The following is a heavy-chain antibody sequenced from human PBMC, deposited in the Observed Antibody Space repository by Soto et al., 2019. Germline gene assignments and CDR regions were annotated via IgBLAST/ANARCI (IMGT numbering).Heavy chain of an antibody. D-gene: IGHD4-17*01. CDR2: IYYSGST. CDR3: VREDDGGDRDYYGLDV. Sequence: SETLSLTCTVAGGSISSSSYYWGWIRQPPGKGLEWIGSIYYSGSTYYNPSLKSRVTISVDTSKNQFSLKLSSVTAADTAVYFCVREDDGGDRDYYGLDVWGQGTTVTVSS. J-gene: IGHJ6*02. V-gene: IGHV4-39*02. CDR1: GGSISSSSYY.